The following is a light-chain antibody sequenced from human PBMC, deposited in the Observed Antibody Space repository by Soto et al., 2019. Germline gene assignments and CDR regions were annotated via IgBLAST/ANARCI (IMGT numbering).Light chain of an antibody. CDR1: SSDVGAYNY. J-gene: IGLJ2*01. Sequence: QSALTQPASVSGSPGQSITISCTGTSSDVGAYNYVSWYQQHPGKAPKLMIFEVSDRPSGVSNRFSGSMSGNTGSLTISGRQAEDVADYYCSSYTSGNTLVFGGGTKLTVL. CDR2: EVS. V-gene: IGLV2-14*01. CDR3: SSYTSGNTLV.